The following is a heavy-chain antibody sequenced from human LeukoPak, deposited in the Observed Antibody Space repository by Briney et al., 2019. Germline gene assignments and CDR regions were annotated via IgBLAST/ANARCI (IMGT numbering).Heavy chain of an antibody. CDR2: ISWNSGSI. CDR3: AKDTDSNPSDAFDI. Sequence: GGSLRLSCAASGFTFDDYAMHWVRQAPGTGMEWVSGISWNSGSIGYADSVKGRFTISRDNAKNSLYLQMNSLRAEDTALYYCAKDTDSNPSDAFDIWGQGTMVTVSS. D-gene: IGHD4-11*01. CDR1: GFTFDDYA. J-gene: IGHJ3*02. V-gene: IGHV3-9*01.